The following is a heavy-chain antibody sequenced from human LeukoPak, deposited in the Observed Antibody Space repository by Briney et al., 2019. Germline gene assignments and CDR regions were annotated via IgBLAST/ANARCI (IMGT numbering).Heavy chain of an antibody. J-gene: IGHJ4*02. CDR2: ISSSSSTI. CDR1: GFTFSSYS. CDR3: AREKTTFSFDY. Sequence: PGGSLRLSCAASGFTFSSYSMNWVRQAPGKGLEWVSYISSSSSTIYYADSVKGRFTISRDNAKNSLYLQMNSLRAEDTAVYYCAREKTTFSFDYWGQGTLVTVSS. V-gene: IGHV3-48*04. D-gene: IGHD4-11*01.